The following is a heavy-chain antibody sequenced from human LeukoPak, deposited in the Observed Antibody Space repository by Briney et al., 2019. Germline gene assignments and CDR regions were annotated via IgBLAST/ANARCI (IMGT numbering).Heavy chain of an antibody. V-gene: IGHV1-18*04. CDR1: GYTFTSYG. D-gene: IGHD3-10*01. CDR2: ISTYNGNT. Sequence: ASVKVSCKASGYTFTSYGISWVRQAPGQGLEWMGWISTYNGNTESAQKFQGRATMTTDTSTSTGYMELRSLRSDDTAVYYCARGTYGDYWGQGTLVTVSS. CDR3: ARGTYGDY. J-gene: IGHJ4*02.